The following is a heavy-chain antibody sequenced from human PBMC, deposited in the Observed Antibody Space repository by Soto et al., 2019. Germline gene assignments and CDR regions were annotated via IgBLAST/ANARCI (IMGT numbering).Heavy chain of an antibody. Sequence: SETLSLTCTVSGGSISSSSYYWGWIRQPPGKGLEWIGSIYYSGSTYYNPYLKSRVTISVDTSKNQFSLKLSSVTAADTAVYYCARHSLAGSGRRWFESQTPMDVWGKGTTVSVSS. D-gene: IGHD3-10*01. J-gene: IGHJ6*03. CDR2: IYYSGST. CDR3: ARHSLAGSGRRWFESQTPMDV. V-gene: IGHV4-39*01. CDR1: GGSISSSSYY.